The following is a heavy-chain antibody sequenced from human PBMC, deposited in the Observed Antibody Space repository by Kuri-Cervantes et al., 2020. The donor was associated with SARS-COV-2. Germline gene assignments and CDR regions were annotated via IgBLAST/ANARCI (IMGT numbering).Heavy chain of an antibody. CDR1: GYTFTTHT. CDR2: IFPGKGHT. D-gene: IGHD6-19*01. Sequence: ASVKVSCKASGYTFTTHTIHWVRRAPGQRPEWMGWIFPGKGHTNHSQNFQDRIRFHRDTPANTAYMDLSRLTSEDTAIYYCARGSAVAGSWEVDWFDSWGQGTLVTVSS. J-gene: IGHJ5*01. CDR3: ARGSAVAGSWEVDWFDS. V-gene: IGHV1-3*01.